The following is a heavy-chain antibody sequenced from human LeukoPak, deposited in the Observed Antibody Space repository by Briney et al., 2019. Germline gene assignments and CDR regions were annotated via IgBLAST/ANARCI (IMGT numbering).Heavy chain of an antibody. V-gene: IGHV4-59*01. CDR1: GGSISGYY. CDR3: VRGKAAAGAIWFDP. J-gene: IGHJ5*02. Sequence: SETLSLTCTVSGGSISGYYWTWIRQPPGKGLEWIGCIYSSGSTSYKPSLKSRITISVDTSKNQFSLNLSSMTAADTAVYYCVRGKAAAGAIWFDPWGQGTLVTVSS. CDR2: IYSSGST. D-gene: IGHD6-13*01.